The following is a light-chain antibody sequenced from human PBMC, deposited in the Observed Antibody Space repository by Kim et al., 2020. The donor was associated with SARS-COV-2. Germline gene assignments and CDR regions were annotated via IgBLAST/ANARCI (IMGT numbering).Light chain of an antibody. CDR1: QSVLYSSNNKNY. CDR3: QQYYNTPYT. V-gene: IGKV4-1*01. Sequence: DIVMTQSPDSLAVSLGERATINCKSSQSVLYSSNNKNYLAWYQQKPRQPPKLLIYWASTRESGVSDRFSGSGSGTDFTLTINSLQAEDVAVYYCQQYYNTPYTFGQGTKLEI. J-gene: IGKJ2*01. CDR2: WAS.